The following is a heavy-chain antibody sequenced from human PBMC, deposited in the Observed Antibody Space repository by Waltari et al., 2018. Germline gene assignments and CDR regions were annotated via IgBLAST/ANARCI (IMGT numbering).Heavy chain of an antibody. CDR1: GGSISSSSYY. CDR2: IYYSGST. Sequence: QLQLQESGPGLVKPSETLSLTCTVSGGSISSSSYYWGWIRQPPGKGLEWIGSIYYSGSTNYNPSLKSRVTISVDKSKNQFSLKLSSVTAADTAVYYCAREIKHQTAFDYWGQGTLVTVSS. J-gene: IGHJ4*02. V-gene: IGHV4-39*07. CDR3: AREIKHQTAFDY. D-gene: IGHD3-16*01.